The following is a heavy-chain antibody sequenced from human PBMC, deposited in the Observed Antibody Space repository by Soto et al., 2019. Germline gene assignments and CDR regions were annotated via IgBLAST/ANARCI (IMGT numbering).Heavy chain of an antibody. CDR2: IYPGASDT. Sequence: PGESVKISGKGSGYSFTSYWIGWVRQVPGKGLEWMGIIYPGASDTRYSPSFQGQVTISADKSISTAYLQWSSLKASDTAMYYCARLLGYCSGCSCYRRRCWFDPWGQGTLVTVSS. CDR3: ARLLGYCSGCSCYRRRCWFDP. V-gene: IGHV5-51*01. D-gene: IGHD2-15*01. J-gene: IGHJ5*02. CDR1: GYSFTSYW.